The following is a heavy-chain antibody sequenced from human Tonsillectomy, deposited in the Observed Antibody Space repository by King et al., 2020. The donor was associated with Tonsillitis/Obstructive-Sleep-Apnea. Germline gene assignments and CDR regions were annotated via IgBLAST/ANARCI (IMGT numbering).Heavy chain of an antibody. CDR3: ARPLGAWNWYFDL. CDR1: GGSISSYY. V-gene: IGHV4-59*08. Sequence: VQLQESGPGLVKPSETLSLTCTVSGGSISSYYWSWIRQPQGKGLEWIGYIYYSGSTNYNPSLKSRVTISVDTSKNQFSLKLSSVTAADTAVYYCARPLGAWNWYFDLWGRGTLVTVSS. D-gene: IGHD1-1*01. J-gene: IGHJ2*01. CDR2: IYYSGST.